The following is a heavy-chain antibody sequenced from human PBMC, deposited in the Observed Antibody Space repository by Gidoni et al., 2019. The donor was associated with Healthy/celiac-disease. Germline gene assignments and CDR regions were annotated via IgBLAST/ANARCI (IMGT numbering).Heavy chain of an antibody. CDR2: IIPSFGTA. J-gene: IGHJ3*02. CDR3: ARGVHYGGNPIDAFDI. Sequence: QVQLVQSGAEVKKPGSSVKVSCKASGGTFSSYAISWVRQAPGQGLEWMGGIIPSFGTANYAQKFQGRVTITADESTSTAYMELSSLRSEDTAVYYCARGVHYGGNPIDAFDIWGQGTMVTVSS. D-gene: IGHD4-17*01. V-gene: IGHV1-69*01. CDR1: GGTFSSYA.